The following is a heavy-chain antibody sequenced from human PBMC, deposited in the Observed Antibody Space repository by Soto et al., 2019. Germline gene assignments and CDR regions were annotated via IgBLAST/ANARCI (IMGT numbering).Heavy chain of an antibody. Sequence: GASVKVSCKASGYTFTSYAMHWVRQAPGQRLEWMGWINAGNGNTKYSQKFQGRVTITRDTSASTAYMELSSLRSEDTAVYYCARDRRDYDFWSGYYSSFDYWGQGTLVTVSS. CDR3: ARDRRDYDFWSGYYSSFDY. CDR2: INAGNGNT. V-gene: IGHV1-3*01. J-gene: IGHJ4*02. D-gene: IGHD3-3*01. CDR1: GYTFTSYA.